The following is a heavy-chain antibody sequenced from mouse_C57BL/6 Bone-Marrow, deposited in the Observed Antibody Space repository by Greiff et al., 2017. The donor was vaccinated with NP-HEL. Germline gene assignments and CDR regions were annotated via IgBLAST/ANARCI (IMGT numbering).Heavy chain of an antibody. CDR3: AREFSTTVPEFQAWFPY. V-gene: IGHV1-66*01. J-gene: IGHJ3*01. CDR2: IYPGSGNT. Sequence: QVQLQQSGPELVKPGASVKISCKASGYSFTSYYIHWVKQRPGQGLEWIGWIYPGSGNTKYNEKFKGKATLTADTSSSTAYMQLSSLTSEDSAVYYCAREFSTTVPEFQAWFPYWGQGTLVTVSA. D-gene: IGHD1-1*01. CDR1: GYSFTSYY.